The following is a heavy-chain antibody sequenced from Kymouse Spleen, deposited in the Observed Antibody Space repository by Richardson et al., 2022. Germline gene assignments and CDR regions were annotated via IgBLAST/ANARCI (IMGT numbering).Heavy chain of an antibody. Sequence: QVQLVESGGGVVQPGRSLRLSCAASGFTFSSYGMHWVRQAPGKGLEWVAVIWYDGSNKYYADSVKGRFTISRDNSKNTLYLQMNSLRAEDTAVYYCARERGWLHFDYWGQGTLVTVSS. CDR2: IWYDGSNK. CDR1: GFTFSSYG. CDR3: ARERGWLHFDY. J-gene: IGHJ4*02. V-gene: IGHV3-33*01. D-gene: IGHD5-12*01,IGHD6-19*01.